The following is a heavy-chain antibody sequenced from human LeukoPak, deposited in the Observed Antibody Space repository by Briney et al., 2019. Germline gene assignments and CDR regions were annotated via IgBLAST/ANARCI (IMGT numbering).Heavy chain of an antibody. CDR3: AKAIKRQLRFLEWLGSPHFDY. CDR1: GFTFSSYA. Sequence: GGSLRLSCAASGFTFSSYAMSWVRQAPGKGLEWVSAISGSGGSTYYADSVKGRFTISRDNSKNTLYLQMNSLRAEDTAVYYCAKAIKRQLRFLEWLGSPHFDYWGQGTLVTVSS. CDR2: ISGSGGST. V-gene: IGHV3-23*01. J-gene: IGHJ4*02. D-gene: IGHD3-3*01.